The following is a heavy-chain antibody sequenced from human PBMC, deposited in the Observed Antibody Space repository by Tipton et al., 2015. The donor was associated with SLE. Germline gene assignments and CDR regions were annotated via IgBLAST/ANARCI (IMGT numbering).Heavy chain of an antibody. Sequence: LRLSCTVSGGSISSYYWSWLRQPPGKGLEWIGYIYTSGSTNYNPPLKSRVTISVDTSKNQFSLKLSSVTAADTAAYYCARPLGGYYDNWGQGTLVTVSS. CDR2: IYTSGST. V-gene: IGHV4-4*08. J-gene: IGHJ4*02. CDR1: GGSISSYY. D-gene: IGHD3-22*01. CDR3: ARPLGGYYDN.